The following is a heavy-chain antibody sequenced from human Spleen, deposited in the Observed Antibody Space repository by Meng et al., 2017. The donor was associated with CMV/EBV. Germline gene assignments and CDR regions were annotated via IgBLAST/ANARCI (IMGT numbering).Heavy chain of an antibody. Sequence: SETLSLTCAVSGGSFSGNFWTWIRQPPGKGLEWIGEISHGGSTNYNPSLKSRVTMSVDTSKNQFSLKLSSVTAADTAIYYCATRHCISTNCRFRHWGQGILVTVSS. CDR1: GGSFSGNF. CDR3: ATRHCISTNCRFRH. D-gene: IGHD2-2*01. J-gene: IGHJ1*01. V-gene: IGHV4-34*01. CDR2: ISHGGST.